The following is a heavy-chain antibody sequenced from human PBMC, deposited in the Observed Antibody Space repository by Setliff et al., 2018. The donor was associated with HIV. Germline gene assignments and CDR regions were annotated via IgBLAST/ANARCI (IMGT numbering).Heavy chain of an antibody. D-gene: IGHD3-3*01. CDR3: ARGIENFWSGYIR. V-gene: IGHV4-59*01. J-gene: IGHJ4*02. CDR1: GASISGYY. Sequence: PSETLSLTCTVSGASISGYYWTWIRQPPGNGLEWIGDVYYSGITNYNPSLKSRVTISGDTSKNQFALKVSSVTAADTAVYYCARGIENFWSGYIRWGQGTLVTVSS. CDR2: VYYSGIT.